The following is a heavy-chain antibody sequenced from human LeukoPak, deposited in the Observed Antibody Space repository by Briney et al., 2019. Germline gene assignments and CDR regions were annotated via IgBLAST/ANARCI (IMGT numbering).Heavy chain of an antibody. J-gene: IGHJ4*02. CDR2: ITRTGSS. D-gene: IGHD6-19*01. V-gene: IGHV4-34*01. Sequence: PSETLSLTCAVSGGSFTAYYWTWIRQSPEKGLEWIGEITRTGSSDYNPSLKSRVTMSVDTSKHQFSLILTSVTAADTAVYYCARVPHIAVAGIDYWGQGILVTVSS. CDR1: GGSFTAYY. CDR3: ARVPHIAVAGIDY.